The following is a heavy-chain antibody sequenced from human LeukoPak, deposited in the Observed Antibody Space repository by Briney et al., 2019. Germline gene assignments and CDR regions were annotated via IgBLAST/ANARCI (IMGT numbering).Heavy chain of an antibody. V-gene: IGHV4-30-2*01. Sequence: SQTLSLTCAVSGGSISSGGYSWSWIRQPPGKGLEWIGYIYHSGSTYYNPSLKSRVTISVHSSKNQFSLKLSSVTAADTAVYYCARTSDAFDIWGQGTMVTVSS. CDR2: IYHSGST. CDR1: GGSISSGGYS. J-gene: IGHJ3*02. CDR3: ARTSDAFDI.